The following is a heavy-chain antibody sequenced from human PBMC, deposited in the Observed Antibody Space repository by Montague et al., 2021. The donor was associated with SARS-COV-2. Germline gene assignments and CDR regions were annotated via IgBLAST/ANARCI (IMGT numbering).Heavy chain of an antibody. CDR2: IHQSESGXT. CDR3: GGTWVYFSPVDV. J-gene: IGHJ6*02. V-gene: IGHV4-4*02. D-gene: IGHD3-3*01. Sequence: SETLSPTCAVSGGSISSREWWSWVRQPPWRGLEWIGEIHQSESGXTNXNPSVKSRVTISIDQSKNYFSLNLTSMTAADTAVYYCGGTWVYFSPVDVWGQGTTVIVSS. CDR1: GGSISSREW.